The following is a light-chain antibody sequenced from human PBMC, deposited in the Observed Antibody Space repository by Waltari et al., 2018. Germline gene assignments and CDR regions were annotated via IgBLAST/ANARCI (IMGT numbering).Light chain of an antibody. CDR3: QQRSKWPLT. CDR1: QSVGIS. CDR2: DAS. Sequence: EIVFTQSPATLSLSPGERATLSHRASQSVGISLAWYQQKPGQAPRLLIYDASNRTTGIPVSFSGSGSGTDFTLTISSLEPEDFAVYYCQQRSKWPLTFGQGTKVEIK. V-gene: IGKV3-11*01. J-gene: IGKJ1*01.